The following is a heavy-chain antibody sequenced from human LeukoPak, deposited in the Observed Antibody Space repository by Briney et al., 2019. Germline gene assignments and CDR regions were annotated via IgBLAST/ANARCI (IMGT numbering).Heavy chain of an antibody. J-gene: IGHJ4*02. CDR3: ARTSAMDY. D-gene: IGHD2-2*01. V-gene: IGHV1-2*02. CDR2: MNPNSGVT. Sequence: GPSVSVSFTASGCTFIVYYIHWVRQAPGQGLEWMGWMNPNSGVTNYAQKLQGRVTMTRDTSITTAYMELSRLTSGDTAVYYCARTSAMDYWGQGTLVTVSS. CDR1: GCTFIVYY.